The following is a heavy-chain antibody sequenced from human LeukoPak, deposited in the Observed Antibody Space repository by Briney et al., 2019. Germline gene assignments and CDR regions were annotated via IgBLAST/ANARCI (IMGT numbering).Heavy chain of an antibody. J-gene: IGHJ4*02. V-gene: IGHV3-11*01. Sequence: PGGSLRLSCEVSGFSVSGDYMSWVRRAPGKGLEWVSYISSSGSTIYYADSVKGRFTISRDNAKNSLYLQMNSLRAEDTAVYYCARGEERYYGSGSYSPLDYWGQGTLVTVSS. CDR1: GFSVSGDY. D-gene: IGHD3-10*01. CDR3: ARGEERYYGSGSYSPLDY. CDR2: ISSSGSTI.